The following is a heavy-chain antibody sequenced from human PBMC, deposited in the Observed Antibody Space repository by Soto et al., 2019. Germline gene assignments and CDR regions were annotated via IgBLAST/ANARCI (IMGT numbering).Heavy chain of an antibody. V-gene: IGHV4-31*03. CDR1: GGSISSSSYY. J-gene: IGHJ3*02. CDR2: IYYSGST. CDR3: ARGHIVVVTEADAFDI. Sequence: PSETLSLTCTVSGGSISSSSYYWSWIRQHPGKGLEWIGYIYYSGSTYYNPSLKSRVTISVDTSKNQFSLKLSSVTAADTAVYYCARGHIVVVTEADAFDIWGQGTMVTVSS. D-gene: IGHD2-21*02.